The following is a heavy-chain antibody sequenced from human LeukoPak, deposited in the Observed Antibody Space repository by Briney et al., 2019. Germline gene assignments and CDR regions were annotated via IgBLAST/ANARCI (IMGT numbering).Heavy chain of an antibody. Sequence: GGSLRLSCAASGFTFSSYSMNWVRQAPGKGLEWVSSISSSSSYIYYADSVKGRFTISRDNAKNSLYLQMNSLRAEDTALYYCAREKVVGATTSPFDYWGQGTLVTVSS. D-gene: IGHD1-26*01. CDR3: AREKVVGATTSPFDY. CDR2: ISSSSSYI. V-gene: IGHV3-21*01. CDR1: GFTFSSYS. J-gene: IGHJ4*02.